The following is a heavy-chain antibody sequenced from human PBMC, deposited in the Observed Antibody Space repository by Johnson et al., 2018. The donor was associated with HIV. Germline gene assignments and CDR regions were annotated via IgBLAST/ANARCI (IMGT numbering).Heavy chain of an antibody. D-gene: IGHD5-24*01. J-gene: IGHJ3*02. CDR2: IRYDGSNT. V-gene: IGHV3-30*02. CDR1: GFTFSSYG. Sequence: QVQLVESGGGVVQPGGSLRLSCAAYGFTFSSYGMHWVRQAPGKGLEWVAFIRYDGSNTYDAASVRGRFTISRDNSKNTLYLQMNSLRVEDPAVYYCAKDWDRWLQPPGDAFDIRGRGTMVTVSS. CDR3: AKDWDRWLQPPGDAFDI.